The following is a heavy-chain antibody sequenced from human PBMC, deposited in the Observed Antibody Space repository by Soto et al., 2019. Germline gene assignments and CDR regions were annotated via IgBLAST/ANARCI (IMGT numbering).Heavy chain of an antibody. V-gene: IGHV3-23*01. CDR2: ISGSGGST. CDR1: GFTFSSYA. CDR3: AKGEEYSISSECDFDY. D-gene: IGHD6-6*01. J-gene: IGHJ4*02. Sequence: GGSLRLSCAASGFTFSSYAMSWVRQAPGKGLEWVSAISGSGGSTYYADSVKGRFTISRDNSKNTLYLQMNSLRAEDPAVYSCAKGEEYSISSECDFDYWGQGTMVTVSS.